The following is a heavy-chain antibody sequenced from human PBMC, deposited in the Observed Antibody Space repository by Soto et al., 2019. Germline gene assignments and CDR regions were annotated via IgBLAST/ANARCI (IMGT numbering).Heavy chain of an antibody. CDR2: ITSNGRAM. V-gene: IGHV3-11*01. Sequence: QVQLVESGGGLVKPGGSLRLSCAASGFTFSDYYMSWIRQAPGKGLEWISYITSNGRAMSYADSVKGRFTISRDNAANSLYLQMNSLRVEDTAFYYCAREVSGSYSTFGSWGQGILVTVSS. D-gene: IGHD6-19*01. CDR1: GFTFSDYY. CDR3: AREVSGSYSTFGS. J-gene: IGHJ4*02.